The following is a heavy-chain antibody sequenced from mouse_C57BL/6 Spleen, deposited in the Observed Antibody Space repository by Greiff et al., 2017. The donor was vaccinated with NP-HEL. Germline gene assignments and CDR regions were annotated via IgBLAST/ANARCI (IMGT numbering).Heavy chain of an antibody. CDR2: IWSDGST. CDR3: ASDSYGAMDY. Sequence: VQLQEPGPGLVAPSQSLSITCTVSGFSLTSYGVHWVRQPPGKGLEWLGVIWSDGSTTYNSALKSRLSISKDNSKSQVFLKMNSLQTDDTAMDFCASDSYGAMDYWGQGTSVTVSS. D-gene: IGHD2-12*01. V-gene: IGHV2-6*03. J-gene: IGHJ4*01. CDR1: GFSLTSYG.